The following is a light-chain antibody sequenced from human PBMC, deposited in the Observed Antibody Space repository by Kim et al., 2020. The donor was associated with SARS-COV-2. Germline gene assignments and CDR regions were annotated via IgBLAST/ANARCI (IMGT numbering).Light chain of an antibody. J-gene: IGLJ1*01. CDR3: CSYAGSYTYV. Sequence: GQSVPISCDGTSKDVGGYTYVSWYQQHPGKAPKLMIYDVSKRPSGVPDRFSGSKSGNTASLTISGLQAEDEADYYCCSYAGSYTYVFGTGTKVTVL. V-gene: IGLV2-11*01. CDR2: DVS. CDR1: SKDVGGYTY.